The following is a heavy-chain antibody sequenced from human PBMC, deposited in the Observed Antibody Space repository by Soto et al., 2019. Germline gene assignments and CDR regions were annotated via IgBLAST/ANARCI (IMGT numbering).Heavy chain of an antibody. CDR3: ARDGNPYYDFWSGYYILLDY. D-gene: IGHD3-3*01. V-gene: IGHV3-74*01. J-gene: IGHJ4*02. Sequence: GGSLRLSCAASGFTFSSYWMHWVRQAPGKGLVWVSRINSDGSSTSYADSVKGRFTISRDNAKNTLYLQMNSLRAEDTAVYYCARDGNPYYDFWSGYYILLDYWGQGTLVTV. CDR1: GFTFSSYW. CDR2: INSDGSST.